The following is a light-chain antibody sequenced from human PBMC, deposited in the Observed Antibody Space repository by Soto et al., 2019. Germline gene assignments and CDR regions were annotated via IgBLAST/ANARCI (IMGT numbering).Light chain of an antibody. J-gene: IGKJ1*01. CDR1: QSLLHSNGYNY. CDR3: MQALQTPPT. CDR2: LGS. V-gene: IGKV2-28*01. Sequence: DIVMTQSPLSLPVTPGEPASISCRSSQSLLHSNGYNYLDWYLQKPGQSPQLLIYLGSNRASGVPDRFSGSGSGTDFTLKIGRVEAEDVGVYYCMQALQTPPTVGQGTKV.